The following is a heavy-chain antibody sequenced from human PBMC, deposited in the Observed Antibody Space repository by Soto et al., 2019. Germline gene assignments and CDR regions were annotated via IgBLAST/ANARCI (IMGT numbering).Heavy chain of an antibody. CDR2: ISSSSSYT. CDR1: GFTFSDYY. CDR3: ARNYYDSSGYYCFSY. V-gene: IGHV3-11*06. J-gene: IGHJ4*02. D-gene: IGHD3-22*01. Sequence: QVQLVESGGGLVKPGGSLRLSCAASGFTFSDYYMSWIRQAPGKGLEWVSYISSSSSYTNYADSVKGRFTISRDNATNALYLQMNSLRAEDTAVYDCARNYYDSSGYYCFSYWGQGSLVTVS.